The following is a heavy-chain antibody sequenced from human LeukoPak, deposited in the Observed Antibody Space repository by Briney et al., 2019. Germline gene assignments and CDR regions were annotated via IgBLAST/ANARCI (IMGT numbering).Heavy chain of an antibody. CDR2: MYSGGTT. V-gene: IGHV3-66*01. CDR1: GFTVSSSY. Sequence: PGGSLRLSRTGSGFTVSSSYMSWVRQTPGKGLEWVSVMYSGGTTYYADSVKGRFTISRDSSKNTVNLQMNSLRAEDTAVYYCARDRRDGYCLGHWGQGTLVTVSS. J-gene: IGHJ4*02. CDR3: ARDRRDGYCLGH. D-gene: IGHD5-24*01.